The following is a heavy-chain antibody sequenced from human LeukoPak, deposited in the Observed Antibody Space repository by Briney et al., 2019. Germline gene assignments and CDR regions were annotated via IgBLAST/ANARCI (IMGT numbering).Heavy chain of an antibody. Sequence: VASVTVSCKASGGTFSSYAISWVRQAPGQGLEWMGGIIPIFGTANYAQKFQGRVTITADESTSTAYMELSSLRSEDTAVYYCARDRPSYSSGWYLWYWGQGTLVTVSS. V-gene: IGHV1-69*13. D-gene: IGHD6-19*01. CDR2: IIPIFGTA. CDR1: GGTFSSYA. CDR3: ARDRPSYSSGWYLWY. J-gene: IGHJ4*02.